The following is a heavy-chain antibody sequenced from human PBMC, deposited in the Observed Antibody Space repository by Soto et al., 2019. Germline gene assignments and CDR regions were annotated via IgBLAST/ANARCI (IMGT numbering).Heavy chain of an antibody. J-gene: IGHJ4*02. Sequence: GGSLRLSCAAPGFTFSSYAMSWVRQAPGKGLEWVSVISGSDDSTYYADSVKGRFTISRVNSKNTLYLQMNSLRAEDTAVYYCAKRSSSSTFDYWGQGILVTVST. V-gene: IGHV3-23*01. CDR3: AKRSSSSTFDY. CDR2: ISGSDDST. D-gene: IGHD6-6*01. CDR1: GFTFSSYA.